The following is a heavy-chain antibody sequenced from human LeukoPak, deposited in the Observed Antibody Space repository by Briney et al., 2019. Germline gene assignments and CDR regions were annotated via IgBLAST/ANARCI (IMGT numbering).Heavy chain of an antibody. CDR1: GGTFSSYA. CDR3: ARSLGYCSSTSCYYYMDV. V-gene: IGHV1-69*13. Sequence: SVKVSCKASGGTFSSYAISWVRQAPGQGLGWMGGIIPIFGTANYAQKFQGRVTITADESTSTAYMELSSLRSEDTAVYYCARSLGYCSSTSCYYYMDVWGKGTTVTVSS. J-gene: IGHJ6*03. D-gene: IGHD2-2*01. CDR2: IIPIFGTA.